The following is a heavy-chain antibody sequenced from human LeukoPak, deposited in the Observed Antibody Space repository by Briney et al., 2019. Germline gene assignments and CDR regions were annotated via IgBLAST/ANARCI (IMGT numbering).Heavy chain of an antibody. Sequence: GGSLRLSCAASGFNLKDYAMHWVRQAPGKGLEWVSSISSSSSYIYYADSVKGRFTIARDNAKKSLYLQMNSLRAEDTAVYYCASPYNSRWYELCYWGQGTLVTVSS. J-gene: IGHJ4*02. CDR1: GFNLKDYA. CDR3: ASPYNSRWYELCY. D-gene: IGHD6-13*01. V-gene: IGHV3-21*01. CDR2: ISSSSSYI.